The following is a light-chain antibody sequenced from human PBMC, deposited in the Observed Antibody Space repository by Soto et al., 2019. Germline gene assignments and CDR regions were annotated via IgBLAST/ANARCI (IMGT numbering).Light chain of an antibody. CDR3: QVWDSSSDHPEAV. J-gene: IGLJ2*01. V-gene: IGLV3-21*04. CDR2: YDS. CDR1: NIGSKS. Sequence: SYELTQPPSVSVAPGKTARITCGGNNIGSKSVHWYQQKPGQAPVLVIYYDSDRPSGIPERFSGSNSGNTATLTISRVEAGDEADYYCQVWDSSSDHPEAVFGGGTKVTVL.